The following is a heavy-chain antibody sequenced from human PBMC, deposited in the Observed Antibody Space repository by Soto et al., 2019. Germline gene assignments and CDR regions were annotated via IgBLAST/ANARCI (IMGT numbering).Heavy chain of an antibody. D-gene: IGHD2-2*01. Sequence: SETLSLTCTVYCGSISSYYWSWIRQPPGKVLEWVGYIYYSGSTDYNPSLQSPVTISVDTSKNQFSLKLSSVTAADTAVYYCARSLGYCSSTSCKGRYYYYGMDVWGQGTTVTVSS. CDR3: ARSLGYCSSTSCKGRYYYYGMDV. J-gene: IGHJ6*02. CDR1: CGSISSYY. CDR2: IYYSGST. V-gene: IGHV4-59*01.